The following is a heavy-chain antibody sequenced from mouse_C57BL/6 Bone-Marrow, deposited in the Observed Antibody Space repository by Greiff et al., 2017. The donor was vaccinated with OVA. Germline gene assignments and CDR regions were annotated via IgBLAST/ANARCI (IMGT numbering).Heavy chain of an antibody. CDR1: GYTFTEYT. CDR2: FYPGSGSI. Sequence: QVHVKQSGAELVKPGASVKLSCKASGYTFTEYTIHWVKQRSGQGLEWIGWFYPGSGSIKYNEKFKDKATLTADKSSSTVYMELSRLTSGDSAVYFCARHEGSYYYGSSFGWFAYWGQGTLVTVSA. J-gene: IGHJ3*01. D-gene: IGHD1-1*01. CDR3: ARHEGSYYYGSSFGWFAY. V-gene: IGHV1-62-2*01.